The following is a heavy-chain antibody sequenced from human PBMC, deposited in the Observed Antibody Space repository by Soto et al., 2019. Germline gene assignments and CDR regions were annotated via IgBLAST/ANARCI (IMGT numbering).Heavy chain of an antibody. D-gene: IGHD3-10*01. CDR3: ARALKYYYGSGSYFGPGWFDP. CDR2: IYSGGST. Sequence: GGSLSLSCAASGFTVSSNYMSWVRQAPGKGLEWVSVIYSGGSTYYADSVKGRFTISRDNSKNTLYLQMNSLRAEDTAVYYCARALKYYYGSGSYFGPGWFDPWGQGTLVTVSS. CDR1: GFTVSSNY. J-gene: IGHJ5*02. V-gene: IGHV3-66*01.